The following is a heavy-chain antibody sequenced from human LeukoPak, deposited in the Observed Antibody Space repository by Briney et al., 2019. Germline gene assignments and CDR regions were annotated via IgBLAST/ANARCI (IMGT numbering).Heavy chain of an antibody. J-gene: IGHJ4*02. CDR3: ARGSTIRYYYDSSGYYRGAADY. CDR2: ITPILGTA. V-gene: IGHV1-69*10. Sequence: GASVKVSCKASGGTFSTYAISWVRQAPGQGLEWMGGITPILGTANYAQKFQGRVTINADQSTSTAYMELRSLRSDDTAVYYCARGSTIRYYYDSSGYYRGAADYWGQGTLVTVSS. D-gene: IGHD3-22*01. CDR1: GGTFSTYA.